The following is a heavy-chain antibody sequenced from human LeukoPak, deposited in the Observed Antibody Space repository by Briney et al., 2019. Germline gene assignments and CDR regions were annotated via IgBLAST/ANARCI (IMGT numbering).Heavy chain of an antibody. Sequence: SETLSLTCTVSGGSISTYYWTWIRQPPGKGLEWIGYIYYSGSTNYSPSLKSRVTISVDNSRNQFSLGLSSVSAADTAVYYCARGIPGYFGTSGYYYEYWGQGTLVTVSS. CDR3: ARGIPGYFGTSGYYYEY. CDR1: GGSISTYY. CDR2: IYYSGST. D-gene: IGHD3-22*01. J-gene: IGHJ4*02. V-gene: IGHV4-59*12.